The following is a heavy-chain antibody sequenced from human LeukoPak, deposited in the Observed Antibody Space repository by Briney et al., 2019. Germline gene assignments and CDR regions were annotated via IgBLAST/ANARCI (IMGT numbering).Heavy chain of an antibody. J-gene: IGHJ4*02. D-gene: IGHD3-22*01. CDR2: IYYSGST. CDR3: ARDGERSYDSSGYFDY. Sequence: SETLSLTCTVSGGSISGSSYYWGWIRQPPGKGLEWIRSIYYSGSTYYNPSLKSRVTISVDTSKNQFSLKLSSVTAADTAVYYCARDGERSYDSSGYFDYWGQGTLVTVSS. CDR1: GGSISGSSYY. V-gene: IGHV4-39*07.